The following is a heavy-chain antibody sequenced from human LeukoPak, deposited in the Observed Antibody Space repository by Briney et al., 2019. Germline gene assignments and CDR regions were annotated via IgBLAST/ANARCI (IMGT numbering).Heavy chain of an antibody. D-gene: IGHD5-18*01. CDR2: IYSGGST. V-gene: IGHV3-53*05. J-gene: IGHJ6*02. CDR1: GFTVSSNY. CDR3: AKARGYSYGYDYYYYGMDV. Sequence: PGGSLRLSCAASGFTVSSNYMSWVRQAPGKGLEWVSVIYSGGSTYYADSVKGRFTISRDNSKNTLYLQMNSLRAEDTAVYYCAKARGYSYGYDYYYYGMDVWGQGTTVTVSS.